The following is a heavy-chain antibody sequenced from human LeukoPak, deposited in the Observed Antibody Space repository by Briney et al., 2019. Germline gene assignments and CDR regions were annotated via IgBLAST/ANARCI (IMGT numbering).Heavy chain of an antibody. CDR1: GGSISYYY. Sequence: SETLSLTCTVSGGSISYYYWSWIRQPPGKGLEWIGYISYSGDTNCNPSLKSRVTISVDTSRSQFSLKVTSVTAADTAVYYCARAHSSAHYSDNWGQGTLVTVSS. CDR2: ISYSGDT. D-gene: IGHD3-22*01. J-gene: IGHJ4*02. CDR3: ARAHSSAHYSDN. V-gene: IGHV4-59*01.